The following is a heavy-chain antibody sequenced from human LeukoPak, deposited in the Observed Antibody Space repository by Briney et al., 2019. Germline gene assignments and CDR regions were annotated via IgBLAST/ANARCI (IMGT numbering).Heavy chain of an antibody. V-gene: IGHV1-2*02. Sequence: ASVKVSCKASGYTFTGYYMHWVRQGPGQGLEWMGWINPNSGGTNYAQKFQGRVTMTRDTSISTAYMELSRLRSDDTAVYYCARDLAMVRGVPTHDAFDIWGQGTMVTVSS. CDR2: INPNSGGT. CDR1: GYTFTGYY. D-gene: IGHD3-10*01. J-gene: IGHJ3*02. CDR3: ARDLAMVRGVPTHDAFDI.